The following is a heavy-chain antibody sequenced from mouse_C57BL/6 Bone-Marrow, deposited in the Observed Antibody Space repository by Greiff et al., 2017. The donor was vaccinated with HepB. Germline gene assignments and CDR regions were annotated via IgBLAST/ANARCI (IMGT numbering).Heavy chain of an antibody. D-gene: IGHD2-5*01. CDR2: IHPNSGST. CDR1: GYTFTSYW. J-gene: IGHJ3*01. Sequence: QVHVKQPGAELVKPGASVKLSCKASGYTFTSYWMHWVKQRPGQGLEWIGMIHPNSGSTNYNEKFKSKATLTVDKSSSTAYMQLSSLTSEDSAVYYCARPAYYSNKFLWGFAYWGQGTLVTVSA. CDR3: ARPAYYSNKFLWGFAY. V-gene: IGHV1-64*01.